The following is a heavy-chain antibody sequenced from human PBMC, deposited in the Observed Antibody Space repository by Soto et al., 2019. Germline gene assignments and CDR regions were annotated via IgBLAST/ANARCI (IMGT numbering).Heavy chain of an antibody. CDR3: ARGYYDSSGYPTAPNY. CDR2: IWYDGSNK. Sequence: GGSLRLSCAASGFTFSSYGMHWVRQAPGKGLEWVAVIWYDGSNKYYADSVKGRFTISRDNSKNTLYLQMNSLRAEDTAVYYCARGYYDSSGYPTAPNYWGQGTLVTSPQ. D-gene: IGHD3-22*01. V-gene: IGHV3-33*01. J-gene: IGHJ4*02. CDR1: GFTFSSYG.